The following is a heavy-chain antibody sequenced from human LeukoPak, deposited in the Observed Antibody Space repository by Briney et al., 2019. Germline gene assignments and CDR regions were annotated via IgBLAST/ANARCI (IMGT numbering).Heavy chain of an antibody. V-gene: IGHV3-48*03. CDR3: AKGGYCSSTSCYVGWFDP. Sequence: GGSLRLSCAASGFTFSTYEMNWVRQAPGKGLEWVSYISSSGFTIYYADSVKGRFTISRDNSKNTLFLQMNSLRAEDTAVYYCAKGGYCSSTSCYVGWFDPWGQGTLVTVSS. CDR1: GFTFSTYE. D-gene: IGHD2-2*01. CDR2: ISSSGFTI. J-gene: IGHJ5*02.